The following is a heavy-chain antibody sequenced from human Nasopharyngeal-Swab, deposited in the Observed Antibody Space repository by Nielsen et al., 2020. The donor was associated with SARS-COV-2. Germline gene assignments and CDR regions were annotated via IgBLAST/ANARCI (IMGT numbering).Heavy chain of an antibody. CDR1: GFTFSSFW. D-gene: IGHD1-26*01. Sequence: GESLKISCVASGFTFSSFWMHWVRQVAGKGLVRISRISADGSSTSYADSVKGRLTISRDNAKNTLYLQINTLTGEDTAVYHCARGSGPHGSWDYWGQGTLVTVSS. V-gene: IGHV3-74*01. CDR3: ARGSGPHGSWDY. CDR2: ISADGSST. J-gene: IGHJ4*02.